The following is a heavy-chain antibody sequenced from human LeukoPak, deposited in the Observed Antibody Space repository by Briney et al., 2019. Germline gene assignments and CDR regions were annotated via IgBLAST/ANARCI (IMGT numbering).Heavy chain of an antibody. Sequence: GGSLRLSYAASGFTFSSYAISWVRQAPGKGQEWVSAISGSGGSTYYADSVKGRFTISRDNSKNTLYLQMNSLRAENTAVYYCAKDGEWIAADAFDIWGQGTMVTVSS. CDR3: AKDGEWIAADAFDI. CDR1: GFTFSSYA. D-gene: IGHD2-21*01. J-gene: IGHJ3*02. CDR2: ISGSGGST. V-gene: IGHV3-23*01.